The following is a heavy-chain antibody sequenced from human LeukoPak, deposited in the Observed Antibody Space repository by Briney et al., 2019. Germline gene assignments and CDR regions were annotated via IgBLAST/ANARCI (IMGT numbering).Heavy chain of an antibody. Sequence: ASVTVSCKPSGYSFTAFYIHWVRQAPGQGLEWMGWIHHRRGDTTYAHKFQGRVTMTRDPSTSTAYLDLRGLRSDDTAVYYCARDGDYGTGSYYRGCIDSWGQGTPVTVSP. CDR2: IHHRRGDT. J-gene: IGHJ4*02. D-gene: IGHD3-10*01. CDR3: ARDGDYGTGSYYRGCIDS. CDR1: GYSFTAFY. V-gene: IGHV1-2*02.